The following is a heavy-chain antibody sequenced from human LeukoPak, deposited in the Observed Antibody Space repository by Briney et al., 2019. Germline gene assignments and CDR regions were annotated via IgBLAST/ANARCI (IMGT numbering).Heavy chain of an antibody. CDR2: IYPGDSDT. Sequence: GESLKISCQGSGYSFTSYWIGWVRQMPGKGLEWMGIIYPGDSDTRYSPSFQGQVTISADKSISTAYLQWSSLKASDTAMYYCARHRVFGVVPDWYYMDVWGKGTTVTVSS. V-gene: IGHV5-51*01. CDR3: ARHRVFGVVPDWYYMDV. CDR1: GYSFTSYW. D-gene: IGHD3-3*01. J-gene: IGHJ6*03.